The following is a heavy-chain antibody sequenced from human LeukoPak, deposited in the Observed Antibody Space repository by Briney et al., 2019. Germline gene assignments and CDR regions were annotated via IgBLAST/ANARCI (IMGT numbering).Heavy chain of an antibody. CDR3: ARSRYGEHMDY. CDR1: GFTFSNYA. CDR2: ITSNGNST. J-gene: IGHJ4*02. V-gene: IGHV3-64*01. Sequence: GGSLRLSCAASGFTFSNYAMHWVRQAPGKGLECISSITSNGNSTYYANSVKGRLTISRDNSKNTLYLQMGSLRGEDMAVYYCARSRYGEHMDYWGQGTLVTVSS. D-gene: IGHD4-17*01.